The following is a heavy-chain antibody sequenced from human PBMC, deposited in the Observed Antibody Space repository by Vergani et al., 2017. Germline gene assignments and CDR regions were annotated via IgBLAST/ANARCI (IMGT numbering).Heavy chain of an antibody. CDR2: FDPEHGEV. V-gene: IGHV1-24*01. D-gene: IGHD3-22*01. J-gene: IGHJ4*02. CDR1: GYSLTELT. Sequence: QVQLVQSGSEVRKPGASVKVSCQVSGYSLTELTIHWVRQAPGKGLEWMGGFDPEHGEVTFAHHIQGRVTMTEDRSTDTAYMELRSLRPEDTALYYCAIVTDYYDNSGYYLDYWGQGTLVTVSS. CDR3: AIVTDYYDNSGYYLDY.